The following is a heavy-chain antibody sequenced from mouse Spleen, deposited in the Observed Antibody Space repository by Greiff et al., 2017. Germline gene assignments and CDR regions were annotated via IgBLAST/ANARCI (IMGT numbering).Heavy chain of an antibody. CDR3: ARRLGYYDYDAYAMDY. CDR1: GFTFSSYA. Sequence: EVQGVESGGGLVKLGGSLKLSCAASGFTFSSYAMSWVRQTPEKRLEWVATISSGGGNTYYPDSVKGRFTISRDNAKNTLYLQMSSLKSEDTAMYYCARRLGYYDYDAYAMDYWGQGTSVTVSS. CDR2: ISSGGGNT. J-gene: IGHJ4*01. D-gene: IGHD2-4*01. V-gene: IGHV5-9-3*01.